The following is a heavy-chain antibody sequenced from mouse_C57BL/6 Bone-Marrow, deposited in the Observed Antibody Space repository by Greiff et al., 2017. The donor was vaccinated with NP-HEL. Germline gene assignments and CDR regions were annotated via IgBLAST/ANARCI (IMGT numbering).Heavy chain of an antibody. CDR2: IWRGGST. CDR1: GFSLTSYG. V-gene: IGHV2-5*01. D-gene: IGHD1-1*01. J-gene: IGHJ2*01. CDR3: AKSTTVVPYYFDY. Sequence: VQLQQSGPGLVQPSQSLSITCTVSGFSLTSYGVHWVRQSPGKGLEWLGVIWRGGSTDYNAAFMSRLSITKDNSKSQVFFKMNSLQADNTAIYYCAKSTTVVPYYFDYWGQGTTLTVSS.